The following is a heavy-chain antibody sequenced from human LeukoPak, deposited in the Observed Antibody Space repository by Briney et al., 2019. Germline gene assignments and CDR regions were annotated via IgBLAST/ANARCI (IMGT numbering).Heavy chain of an antibody. D-gene: IGHD6-19*01. Sequence: ASVKVSCKASGYTFTSYGISWVRQAPGQGLEWMGWISAYNGNTNYAQKLQGRVTMTTDTSTSTAYMELRSLRSDGTAVYYCARAGKQWLAYYYYYGMDVWGQGTTVTVSS. CDR3: ARAGKQWLAYYYYYGMDV. J-gene: IGHJ6*02. V-gene: IGHV1-18*01. CDR1: GYTFTSYG. CDR2: ISAYNGNT.